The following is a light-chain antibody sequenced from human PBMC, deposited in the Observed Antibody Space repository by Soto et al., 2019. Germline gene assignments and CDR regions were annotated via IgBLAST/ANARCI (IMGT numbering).Light chain of an antibody. CDR3: SSYTSSSALIL. J-gene: IGLJ2*01. V-gene: IGLV2-14*03. CDR1: SSDVGGYNY. CDR2: DVN. Sequence: ALTQPASVSGSPGQSITISCTGTSSDVGGYNYVSWYQQHPGNAPKLMIYDVNSRPSGVSNRFSGSKSGNTASLTISGLQAEDEADYYCSSYTSSSALILFGGGTKVTVL.